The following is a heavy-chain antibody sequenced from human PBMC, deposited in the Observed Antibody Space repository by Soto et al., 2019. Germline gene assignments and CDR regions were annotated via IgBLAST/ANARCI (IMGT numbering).Heavy chain of an antibody. CDR3: ARVAAAGSYYYYYGLDV. D-gene: IGHD6-13*01. Sequence: KTSETLSLTCTVSGGSISSYYWSWIRQPPGKGLEWIGYIYYSGSTYYNPSLRSRVTISVDTSKNQFSLKLSSVTAADTAVYYCARVAAAGSYYYYYGLDVWGQGTTVTV. CDR1: GGSISSYY. CDR2: IYYSGST. J-gene: IGHJ6*02. V-gene: IGHV4-30-4*01.